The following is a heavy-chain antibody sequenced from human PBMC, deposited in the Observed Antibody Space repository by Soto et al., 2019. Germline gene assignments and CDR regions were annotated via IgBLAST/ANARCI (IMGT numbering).Heavy chain of an antibody. V-gene: IGHV4-59*01. J-gene: IGHJ5*02. CDR2: VYFSGNT. D-gene: IGHD6-25*01. CDR3: GSVRPSGYVLS. Sequence: XGTLSLTCTVSGGSLSSYYWTWIRQSPGKGLEWIGYVYFSGNTNYNPSLKSRVTISIDTSKNQFSLRLASVTAADTAFYYCGSVRPSGYVLSWGQGTLVTSPQ. CDR1: GGSLSSYY.